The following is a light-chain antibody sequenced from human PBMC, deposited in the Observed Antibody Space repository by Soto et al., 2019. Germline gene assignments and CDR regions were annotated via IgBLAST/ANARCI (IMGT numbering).Light chain of an antibody. V-gene: IGKV1-39*01. Sequence: DIQMTQSPSSLSASVGDRVTITCRASQSISSYLNWYQQKPGKAPKLLIYAASSLQSGVPSRFSGSGSGTDFTLTISSLQPEDFATYYCQRSYSTPLDFGQGTRLEIK. CDR2: AAS. CDR3: QRSYSTPLD. J-gene: IGKJ5*01. CDR1: QSISSY.